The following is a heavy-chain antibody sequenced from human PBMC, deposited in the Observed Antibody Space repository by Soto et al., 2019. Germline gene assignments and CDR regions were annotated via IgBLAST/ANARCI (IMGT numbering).Heavy chain of an antibody. CDR3: AALDYSSWCDMAV. CDR2: INPNSGGT. V-gene: IGHV1-2*02. Sequence: ASVKVSCKVSGYTFTGYYRHWVRQAPGQGLEWMGWINPNSGGTNYEQKFQGRDTMTRDTSISPAYMELSRLRSEAPAGYFCAALDYSSWCDMAVWGKGTMGISSS. CDR1: GYTFTGYY. D-gene: IGHD2-15*01. J-gene: IGHJ6*03.